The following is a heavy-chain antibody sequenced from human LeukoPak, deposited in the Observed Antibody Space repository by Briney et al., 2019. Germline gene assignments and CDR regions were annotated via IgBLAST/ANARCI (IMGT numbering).Heavy chain of an antibody. V-gene: IGHV4-39*01. CDR2: IYYSGST. CDR3: ARPHIGGSDLTDLDG. CDR1: GASISSSNYY. D-gene: IGHD1-26*01. J-gene: IGHJ4*02. Sequence: SETLSLTCTVSGASISSSNYYWGWIRQPPGKGLEWIASIYYSGSTSYNPSLKSRVTISVDTSKNQFSLKVSSVTAADTAVYYCARPHIGGSDLTDLDGWGQGTLVTVSS.